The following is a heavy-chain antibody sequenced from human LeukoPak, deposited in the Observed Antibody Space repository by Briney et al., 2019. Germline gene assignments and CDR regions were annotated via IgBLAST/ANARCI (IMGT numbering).Heavy chain of an antibody. J-gene: IGHJ4*02. V-gene: IGHV3-74*01. CDR3: ARGHVAGSDRHWDH. CDR2: VKGDGSEI. Sequence: GGSLRLSCAASGFTFSTYWMHWVRQPPGKGLVCVSSVKGDGSEISYADSVKGRFTISRDNAKNTLYLQMNSLSAEDTAVYYCARGHVAGSDRHWDHRGQGSLATVSS. D-gene: IGHD6-19*01. CDR1: GFTFSTYW.